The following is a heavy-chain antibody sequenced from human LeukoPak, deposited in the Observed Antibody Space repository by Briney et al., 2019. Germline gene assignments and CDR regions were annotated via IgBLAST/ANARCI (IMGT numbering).Heavy chain of an antibody. J-gene: IGHJ4*02. CDR2: INPSGGST. D-gene: IGHD2-15*01. CDR3: ASSGCSGGSCYFDY. V-gene: IGHV1-46*01. Sequence: ASVKVSCKASGYTFTRYYMHWVRQAPGQGLEWMGIINPSGGSTRYAQKFQGRVTMTRDTSTSTVYMELSSLRSEDTAVYYCASSGCSGGSCYFDYWGQGTLVTVSS. CDR1: GYTFTRYY.